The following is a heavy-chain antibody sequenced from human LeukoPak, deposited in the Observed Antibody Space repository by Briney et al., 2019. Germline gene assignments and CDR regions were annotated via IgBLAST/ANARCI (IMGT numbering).Heavy chain of an antibody. CDR1: GGSISSSSYY. D-gene: IGHD3-3*01. CDR3: ASWIREIFGVPPGYGMGV. CDR2: IYYSGST. Sequence: SETLSLTCTVSGGSISSSSYYWGWIRQPPGKGLEWIGSIYYSGSTYYNPSLKSRVTISVDTSKNQFSLKLSSVTAADTAVYYCASWIREIFGVPPGYGMGVWGQGTTVTVSS. V-gene: IGHV4-39*01. J-gene: IGHJ6*02.